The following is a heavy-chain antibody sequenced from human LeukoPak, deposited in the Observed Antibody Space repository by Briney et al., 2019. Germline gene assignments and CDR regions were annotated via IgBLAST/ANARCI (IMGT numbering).Heavy chain of an antibody. D-gene: IGHD3-22*01. CDR1: GFTFSSYA. J-gene: IGHJ6*02. Sequence: GGSLRLSCAASGFTFSSYAMHWVRQAPGKGLEWVAVISYDGSNKYYADSVKGRFTISRDNSKNTLYLQMNSLRAEDTAVYYCARDLTYYYDSSGYRDYYYYGMDVWGQGTTVTVSS. V-gene: IGHV3-30-3*01. CDR2: ISYDGSNK. CDR3: ARDLTYYYDSSGYRDYYYYGMDV.